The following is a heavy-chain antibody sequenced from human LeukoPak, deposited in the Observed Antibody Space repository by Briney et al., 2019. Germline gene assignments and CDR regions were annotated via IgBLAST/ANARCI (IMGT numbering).Heavy chain of an antibody. CDR1: GFTFSSYE. Sequence: PGGSLRLSCAASGFTFSSYEMNWVRQAPGKGLEWVSYISSIGSTIYYADSVKGRFTISRDNAKNSLYLQMNNLRAEDTAVYYCAAGSGLDYWGQGTLVTVSS. CDR3: AAGSGLDY. CDR2: ISSIGSTI. D-gene: IGHD6-19*01. V-gene: IGHV3-48*03. J-gene: IGHJ4*02.